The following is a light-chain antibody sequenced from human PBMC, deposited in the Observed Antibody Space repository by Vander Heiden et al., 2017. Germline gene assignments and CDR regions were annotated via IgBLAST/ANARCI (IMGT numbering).Light chain of an antibody. V-gene: IGKV1-39*01. CDR3: QQSYSTPFT. CDR2: AAS. J-gene: IGKJ3*01. Sequence: DIQMTQSPSSLSASVGDRVTITCRASQSISRYLNWYQQKPGKAPKLLIYAASSLQSGVPSRVSGSGSWTDFTLTISSLQPEDFATYHCQQSYSTPFTFGPGTEVDIK. CDR1: QSISRY.